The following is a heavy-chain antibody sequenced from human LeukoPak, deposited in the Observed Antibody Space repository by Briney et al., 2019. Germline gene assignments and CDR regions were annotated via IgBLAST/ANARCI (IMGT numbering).Heavy chain of an antibody. CDR2: IRSGGST. D-gene: IGHD3-10*01. CDR1: GFTVSSSY. V-gene: IGHV3-53*01. J-gene: IGHJ3*01. Sequence: GGSLRRSCAASGFTVSSSYMTWVRQAPGKGLEWVSVIRSGGSTVYADSVKGRFTISRDNSKNTLYLQLNSLRAEDTAVYYCAREGSGRTAYNDGLDVWGQGTMVTVSS. CDR3: AREGSGRTAYNDGLDV.